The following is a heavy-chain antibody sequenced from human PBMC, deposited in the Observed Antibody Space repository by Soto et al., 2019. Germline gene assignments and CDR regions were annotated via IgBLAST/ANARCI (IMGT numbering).Heavy chain of an antibody. CDR3: TRVGGSVSGMDV. Sequence: EVQLVESGGGLVQPGGSLRLSCAASGFTFSSYWMHWVRQAPGKGLVWVSRIDNAGSSVRYADSVKGRFTISRDNAKNTLYRQMTSLRAEATAVYYCTRVGGSVSGMDVWGQGTTVTVSS. D-gene: IGHD1-26*01. V-gene: IGHV3-74*01. CDR1: GFTFSSYW. J-gene: IGHJ6*02. CDR2: IDNAGSSV.